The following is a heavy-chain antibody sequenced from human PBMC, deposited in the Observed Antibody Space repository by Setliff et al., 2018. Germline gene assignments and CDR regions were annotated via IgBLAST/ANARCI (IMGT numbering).Heavy chain of an antibody. CDR1: GGSISSHY. V-gene: IGHV4-59*11. CDR3: ARRAGAAYFDY. CDR2: IYYSGST. J-gene: IGHJ4*02. D-gene: IGHD1-26*01. Sequence: SETLSLTCTVSGGSISSHYWSWIRQPPGKGLEWIGYIYYSGSTNYNPSLKSRVTISVDTSKNQFSLKLSSVTAADTAVYYCARRAGAAYFDYWGQGTLVTVAS.